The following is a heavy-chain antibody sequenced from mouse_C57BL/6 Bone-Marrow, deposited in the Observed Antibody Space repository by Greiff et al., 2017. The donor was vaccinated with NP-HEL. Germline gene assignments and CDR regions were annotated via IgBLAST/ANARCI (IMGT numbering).Heavy chain of an antibody. Sequence: EVQLQQSGPGLVKPSQSLSLTCSVTGYSITSGYYWNWIRQFPGNKLEWMGYISYDGSNNYNPSLKNRISITRDTSKNQFFLKLNSVTTEDTATYYCAREGVIVFDYWGQGTTLTVSS. D-gene: IGHD2-12*01. V-gene: IGHV3-6*01. J-gene: IGHJ2*01. CDR1: GYSITSGYY. CDR2: ISYDGSN. CDR3: AREGVIVFDY.